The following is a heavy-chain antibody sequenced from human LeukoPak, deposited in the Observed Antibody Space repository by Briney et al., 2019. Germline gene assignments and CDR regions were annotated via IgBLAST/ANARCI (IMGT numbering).Heavy chain of an antibody. CDR1: GFTFGDYA. CDR2: IRSKAYGGTT. D-gene: IGHD6-6*01. V-gene: IGHV3-49*04. Sequence: GGSLRLSCTASGFTFGDYAMSWVRQAPGKGLEWVGFIRSKAYGGTTEYAASVKGRFTISRDDSKSIAYLQMNSLKTEDTAVYYCTRVRGLGSSSSQGYWGQGTLVTDSS. J-gene: IGHJ4*02. CDR3: TRVRGLGSSSSQGY.